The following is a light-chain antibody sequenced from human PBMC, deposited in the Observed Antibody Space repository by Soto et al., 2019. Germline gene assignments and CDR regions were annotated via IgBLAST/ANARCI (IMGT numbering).Light chain of an antibody. Sequence: ETVMTQSPATLSVSPGERATLSCRASQRVYTNLAWYQQKPGQAPRLLIFGTSTRATGIPARFSGSGSGTEFTLIISSLQSEDSAVYYCQQYNSWLWTFGQGTKVDIK. V-gene: IGKV3-15*01. J-gene: IGKJ1*01. CDR1: QRVYTN. CDR3: QQYNSWLWT. CDR2: GTS.